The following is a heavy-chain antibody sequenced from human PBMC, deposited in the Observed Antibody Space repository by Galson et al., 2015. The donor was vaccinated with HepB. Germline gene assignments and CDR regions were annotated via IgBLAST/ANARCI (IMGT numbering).Heavy chain of an antibody. J-gene: IGHJ4*02. Sequence: SVKVSCKASGGTFSSYAISWVRQAPGQGLEWMGGIIPIFGTANYAQKFQGRVTITADESTSTAYMELSSLRSEDTAVYYCARDGVMATMGGFDYWGQGTLVTVSS. CDR2: IIPIFGTA. CDR1: GGTFSSYA. CDR3: ARDGVMATMGGFDY. D-gene: IGHD5-24*01. V-gene: IGHV1-69*13.